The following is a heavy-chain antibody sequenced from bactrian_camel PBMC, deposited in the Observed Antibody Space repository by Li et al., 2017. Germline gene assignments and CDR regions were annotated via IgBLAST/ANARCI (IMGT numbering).Heavy chain of an antibody. CDR2: INSGGDST. CDR3: ATDPSRGDWYVD. J-gene: IGHJ4*01. D-gene: IGHD1*01. Sequence: LVESGGGLVQPGGSLRLSCAASGFTFSSSDMTWVRQAPGKGLEWVSAINSGGDSTYYADSVKGRFTISRDNAKNTLYLQMDRLKTEDIAVYYCATDPSRGDWYVDWGQGTQVTVS. CDR1: GFTFSSSD. V-gene: IGHV3S40*01.